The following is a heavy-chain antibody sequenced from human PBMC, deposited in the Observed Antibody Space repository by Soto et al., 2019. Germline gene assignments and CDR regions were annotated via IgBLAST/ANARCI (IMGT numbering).Heavy chain of an antibody. CDR1: GFTFSSYD. Sequence: GGSLRLSCAASGFTFSSYDMHWVRQATGKGLEWVSAIGTAGDTYYPGSVKGRFTISRDDAKNSLYLEMNSLRAEDTAVYYCCVGVYHLDSWGQGALVTVSS. V-gene: IGHV3-13*01. J-gene: IGHJ4*02. D-gene: IGHD3-3*01. CDR3: CVGVYHLDS. CDR2: IGTAGDT.